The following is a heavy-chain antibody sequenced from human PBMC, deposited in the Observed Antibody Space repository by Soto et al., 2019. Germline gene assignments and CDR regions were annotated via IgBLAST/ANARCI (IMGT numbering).Heavy chain of an antibody. CDR3: ATSFHVLIWLGALLWSDP. V-gene: IGHV1-69*06. CDR2: IIPIFGTA. J-gene: IGHJ5*02. Sequence: SVEVACKASGGTFSSDAISWVRQAPGQGLEWMGGIIPIFGTANYAQKFQGRVTITADKSTSTAYMELSSLRSEATAVYYCATSFHVLIWLGALLWSDPCGHRTLVTVSP. D-gene: IGHD3-10*01. CDR1: GGTFSSDA.